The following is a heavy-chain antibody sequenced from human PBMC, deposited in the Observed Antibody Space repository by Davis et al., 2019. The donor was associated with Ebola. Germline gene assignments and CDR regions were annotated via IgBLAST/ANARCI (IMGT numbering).Heavy chain of an antibody. CDR3: ARERGGSWPGGDAFDI. D-gene: IGHD2-15*01. J-gene: IGHJ3*02. V-gene: IGHV3-30*03. Sequence: PGGSLRLSCAASGFTFSSYSMNWVRQAPGKGLEWVAVISYDGSNKYYADSVKGRFTISRDNSKNTLYLQMNSLRAEDTAVYYYARERGGSWPGGDAFDIWGQGTMVTVSS. CDR2: ISYDGSNK. CDR1: GFTFSSYS.